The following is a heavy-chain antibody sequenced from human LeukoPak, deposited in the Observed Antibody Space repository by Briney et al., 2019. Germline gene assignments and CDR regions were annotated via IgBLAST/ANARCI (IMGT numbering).Heavy chain of an antibody. D-gene: IGHD2-8*01. V-gene: IGHV3-23*01. CDR2: ISGASGRT. J-gene: IGHJ4*02. CDR3: AKEEWPAFDY. Sequence: GGSLRLSCAASGFTVSTNCVTWVRQAPGKGLEWVSDISGASGRTDYADSVKGRFTISRDNSKNTVYLLMNNLRAEDTAVYYCAKEEWPAFDYWGQGTLVTVSS. CDR1: GFTVSTNC.